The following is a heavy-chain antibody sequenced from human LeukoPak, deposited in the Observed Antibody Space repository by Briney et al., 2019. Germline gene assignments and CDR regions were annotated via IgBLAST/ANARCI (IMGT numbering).Heavy chain of an antibody. CDR1: GYTFTSYA. V-gene: IGHV7-4-1*02. D-gene: IGHD5-18*01. Sequence: ASVKVSCKASGYTFTSYAMNWVRQAPGQGLEWMGWINTNTGSPTYAQGFTGRFVFSLDTSVSTAYLQISSLKAEDTAVYYCARSGYSYGPTSTAINYYYMDVWGKGTTVTVSS. CDR3: ARSGYSYGPTSTAINYYYMDV. CDR2: INTNTGSP. J-gene: IGHJ6*03.